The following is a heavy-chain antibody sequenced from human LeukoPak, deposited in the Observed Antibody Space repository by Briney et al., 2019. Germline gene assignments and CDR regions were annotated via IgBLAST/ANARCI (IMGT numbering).Heavy chain of an antibody. CDR2: IYYSGST. J-gene: IGHJ4*02. Sequence: PSGTLSLTCTVSGGSISSYYWSWIRQPPGKGLEWIGYIYYSGSTNYNPSLKSRVTISVDTSKNQFSLKLSSVTAADTAVYYCARGLYYDFWSGYYREFDYWGQGTLVTVSS. CDR3: ARGLYYDFWSGYYREFDY. D-gene: IGHD3-3*01. V-gene: IGHV4-59*01. CDR1: GGSISSYY.